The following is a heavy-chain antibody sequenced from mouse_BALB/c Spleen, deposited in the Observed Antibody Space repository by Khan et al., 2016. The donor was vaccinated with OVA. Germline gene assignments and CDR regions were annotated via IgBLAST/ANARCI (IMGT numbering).Heavy chain of an antibody. V-gene: IGHV5-9-3*01. CDR3: ARPPITTVVATSYWFFDV. Sequence: EVELVESGGGLVKPGGSLKLSCAASGFTFSSYAMSWVRQTPEKRLEWVATISSGGNYTYYPDSVKGRFTISRDNAKKPLYLQLSMLRSEDTAMYYCARPPITTVVATSYWFFDVWGAGTTVTVSS. CDR1: GFTFSSYA. CDR2: ISSGGNYT. D-gene: IGHD1-1*01. J-gene: IGHJ1*01.